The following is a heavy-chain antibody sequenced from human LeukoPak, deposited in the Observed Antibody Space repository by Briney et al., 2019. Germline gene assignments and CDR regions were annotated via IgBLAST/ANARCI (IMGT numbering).Heavy chain of an antibody. CDR2: IYHSGST. J-gene: IGHJ5*01. CDR3: ARLSGIYCDRGSCFNYFDS. D-gene: IGHD2-15*01. CDR1: GYSISSGYY. V-gene: IGHV4-38-2*02. Sequence: PSETLSLTCTVPGYSISSGYYWGWIRQPPGKGLEWIGSIYHSGSTFYNPSLKSRVTISVDTSKNQFPLRLTSVTAADTAVYYCARLSGIYCDRGSCFNYFDSWGQGALVTVSS.